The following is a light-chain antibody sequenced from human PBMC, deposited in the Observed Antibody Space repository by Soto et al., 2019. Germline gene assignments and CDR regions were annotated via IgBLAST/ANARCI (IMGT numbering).Light chain of an antibody. CDR2: DVN. V-gene: IGLV2-14*03. Sequence: QSVLTQPASVSGSPGQSITISCTGTSSDVGGYDYVSWYQQYPGKAPKLMIYDVNNRPSGDSNRFSGSKSGNTASLTISGLQAEDEADYYCSSYTSSGSHVVFGGGTKLTVL. CDR1: SSDVGGYDY. CDR3: SSYTSSGSHVV. J-gene: IGLJ2*01.